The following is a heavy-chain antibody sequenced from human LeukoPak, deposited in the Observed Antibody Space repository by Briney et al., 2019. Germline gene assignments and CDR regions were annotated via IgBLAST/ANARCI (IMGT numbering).Heavy chain of an antibody. Sequence: PGGFLRLSCAASGFTFRSYGMHWVRQAPGKGLEWVAVISYDGSNKYYADSVKGRFTISRDNSKSTLYLQMNSLRAEDTAVYYCAVSSGYYYSRFDYWRQAPLVTVSS. V-gene: IGHV3-30*03. J-gene: IGHJ4*02. CDR3: AVSSGYYYSRFDY. D-gene: IGHD3-22*01. CDR1: GFTFRSYG. CDR2: ISYDGSNK.